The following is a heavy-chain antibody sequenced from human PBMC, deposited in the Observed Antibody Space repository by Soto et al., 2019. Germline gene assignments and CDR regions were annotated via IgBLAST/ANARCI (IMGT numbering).Heavy chain of an antibody. V-gene: IGHV3-7*01. CDR1: GFTFSTYW. CDR3: ARGMVYDTADIIRYYYYGMDV. D-gene: IGHD2-8*01. Sequence: AGGSLRLSCAVSGFTFSTYWMSWVRQAPGKGLEWVANIKQDGSEKYYVDSVKGRFTISRDNAKNSLYLLMNSLGAEDTAVYYCARGMVYDTADIIRYYYYGMDVWGQGTTVTVSS. CDR2: IKQDGSEK. J-gene: IGHJ6*02.